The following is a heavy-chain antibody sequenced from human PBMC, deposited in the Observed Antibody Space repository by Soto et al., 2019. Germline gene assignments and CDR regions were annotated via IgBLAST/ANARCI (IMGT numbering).Heavy chain of an antibody. CDR1: GGTFNNYP. D-gene: IGHD6-6*01. Sequence: GSSVNVSCKASGGTFNNYPITWVRQAPGQGLEWMGGSIPIFGTANYAQKFQGRVTISVDESTSTAYMELSSLRSEDTAVYYCARGEELVHFDSWGQGTLVTVSS. J-gene: IGHJ4*01. V-gene: IGHV1-69*13. CDR2: SIPIFGTA. CDR3: ARGEELVHFDS.